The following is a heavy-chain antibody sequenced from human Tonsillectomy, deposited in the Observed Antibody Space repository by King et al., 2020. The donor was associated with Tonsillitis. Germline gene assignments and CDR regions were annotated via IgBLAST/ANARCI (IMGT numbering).Heavy chain of an antibody. CDR2: INHSGST. D-gene: IGHD3-3*01. CDR3: ARRGKGYDFWSGYYYYYYMDV. Sequence: VQLQQGGAGLLKPSETLSLNCAVYGGSFSGYYWSWIRQPPGKGLEWIGEINHSGSTNYNPSLKSRVTISVDTSKNQFSLKLSSVTAADTAVYYCARRGKGYDFWSGYYYYYYMDVWGKGTTVTVSS. CDR1: GGSFSGYY. J-gene: IGHJ6*03. V-gene: IGHV4-34*01.